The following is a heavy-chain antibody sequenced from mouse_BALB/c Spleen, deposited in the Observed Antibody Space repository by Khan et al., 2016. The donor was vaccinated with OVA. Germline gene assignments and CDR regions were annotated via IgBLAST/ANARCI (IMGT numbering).Heavy chain of an antibody. J-gene: IGHJ3*01. CDR2: IFPGSDTP. CDR3: ARGGYSAFAY. D-gene: IGHD2-14*01. V-gene: IGHV1-77*01. Sequence: QVQLQQSGPELVKPGASLKVSCKASGYTFTDYIIGWVKQSTRQGLEWIGDIFPGSDTPYYNEKFKDKATLTVDKSANTAYMQLSSLTSEDSAVYFGARGGYSAFAYWSQGTLVTVSA. CDR1: GYTFTDYI.